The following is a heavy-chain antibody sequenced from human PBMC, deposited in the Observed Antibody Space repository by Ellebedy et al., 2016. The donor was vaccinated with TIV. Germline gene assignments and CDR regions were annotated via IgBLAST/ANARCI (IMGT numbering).Heavy chain of an antibody. CDR2: ISSNGRNT. Sequence: PGGSLRLSCGASGFTFSRHPMHWVRQAPGKGLEYVSGISSNGRNTHYVQSVKGRFSISRDNSKNMLYLQMGSLKVEDMAVYYCARDVVVDLDATAASGFGMDVWGQGTTVTVSS. CDR1: GFTFSRHP. CDR3: ARDVVVDLDATAASGFGMDV. V-gene: IGHV3-64*01. D-gene: IGHD3/OR15-3a*01. J-gene: IGHJ6*02.